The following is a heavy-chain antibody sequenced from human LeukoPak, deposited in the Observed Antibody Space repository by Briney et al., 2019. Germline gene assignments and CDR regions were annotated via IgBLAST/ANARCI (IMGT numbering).Heavy chain of an antibody. J-gene: IGHJ4*02. D-gene: IGHD3-9*01. CDR3: AKVGELRYFEWSPDY. V-gene: IGHV3-23*01. CDR1: GFSFDDYA. CDR2: ISGSGGST. Sequence: GGSLRLSCVASGFSFDDYAMHWVRQAPGKGLEWVSVISGSGGSTYYADSVKGRFTISRDNSKNTLFLQMISLRADDTAVYYCAKVGELRYFEWSPDYWGQGTLLTVSS.